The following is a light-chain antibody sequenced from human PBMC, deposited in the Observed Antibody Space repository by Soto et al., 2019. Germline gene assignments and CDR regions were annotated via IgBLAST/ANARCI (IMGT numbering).Light chain of an antibody. CDR2: DVS. Sequence: QSALTQPRSVSGSPGQSVTISCTGTSSDVGGYNYVSWYQQHPGKAPKLMIYDVSKRPSGVPDRFSGSKSGNTASLTISGLQAEDEADYHCWSYAGSYTYVVFGGGTKLTVL. CDR1: SSDVGGYNY. V-gene: IGLV2-11*01. CDR3: WSYAGSYTYVV. J-gene: IGLJ2*01.